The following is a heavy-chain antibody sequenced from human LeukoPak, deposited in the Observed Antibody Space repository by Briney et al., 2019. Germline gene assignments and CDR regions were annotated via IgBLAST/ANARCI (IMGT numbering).Heavy chain of an antibody. Sequence: GGSLRLSCTASGFTFSNYAMTWVRQAPGKGLEWVSSISGTGGRTYSADSVKGRFTISRDNSKNTLYLQMKNLRVEHTAVYYCARVKYSGSYYSDYWGQGTLVTVSS. V-gene: IGHV3-23*01. CDR1: GFTFSNYA. CDR2: ISGTGGRT. J-gene: IGHJ4*02. D-gene: IGHD1-26*01. CDR3: ARVKYSGSYYSDY.